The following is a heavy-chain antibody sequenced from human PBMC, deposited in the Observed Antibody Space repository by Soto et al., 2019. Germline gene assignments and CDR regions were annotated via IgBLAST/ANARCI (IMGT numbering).Heavy chain of an antibody. CDR2: IYSGGST. Sequence: GSLRLSCAASGFTVSSNYMSWVRQAPGKGLEWVSVIYSGGSTYYADSVKGRFTISRDNSKNTLYLQMNSLRAEDTAVYYCARDGYSSSWYRGRWFDPWGQGTLVTVSS. CDR1: GFTVSSNY. J-gene: IGHJ5*02. D-gene: IGHD6-13*01. CDR3: ARDGYSSSWYRGRWFDP. V-gene: IGHV3-66*01.